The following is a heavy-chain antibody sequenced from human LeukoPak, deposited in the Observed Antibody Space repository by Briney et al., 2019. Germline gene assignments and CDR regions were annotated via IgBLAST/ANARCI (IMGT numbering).Heavy chain of an antibody. D-gene: IGHD5-12*01. CDR3: TTSGYESAFFDY. V-gene: IGHV6-1*01. CDR2: TYYRSKWYV. Sequence: SQTLSLTCAISGDSASSNSAAWNWLRQSPSRGLEWRGRTYYRSKWYVDYPLSVKSRITINADTSRNQFSLHLGSVTPDDTAVYYCTTSGYESAFFDYWGQGTLVTVSS. CDR1: GDSASSNSAA. J-gene: IGHJ4*02.